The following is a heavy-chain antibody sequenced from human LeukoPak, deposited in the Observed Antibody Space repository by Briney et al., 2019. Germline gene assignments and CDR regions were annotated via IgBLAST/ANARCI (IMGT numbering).Heavy chain of an antibody. CDR3: ATQALAYCGGDCYSGYFDY. J-gene: IGHJ4*02. D-gene: IGHD2-21*02. V-gene: IGHV3-30*03. Sequence: GGSLRLSCVASGFTFSTYGMHWVRQAPGKGLEWVAVMSHDGGIEKYAGSVKGRFTISRDNSRKTLFLQMNSLGSDDAAVYYCATQALAYCGGDCYSGYFDYWGQGTLVTVSS. CDR1: GFTFSTYG. CDR2: MSHDGGIE.